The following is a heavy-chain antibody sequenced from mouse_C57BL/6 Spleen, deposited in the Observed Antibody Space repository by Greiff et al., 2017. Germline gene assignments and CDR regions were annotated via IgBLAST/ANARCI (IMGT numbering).Heavy chain of an antibody. D-gene: IGHD2-5*01. CDR3: TRYYSKGKNYYAMDY. CDR1: GYTFTDYE. Sequence: SGAELVRPGASVTLSCKASGYTFTDYEMHWVKQTPVHGLEWIGAIDPETGGTAYNQKFKGKAILTADKSSSTAYMELRSLTSEDSAVYYCTRYYSKGKNYYAMDYWGQGTSVTVSS. V-gene: IGHV1-15*01. CDR2: IDPETGGT. J-gene: IGHJ4*01.